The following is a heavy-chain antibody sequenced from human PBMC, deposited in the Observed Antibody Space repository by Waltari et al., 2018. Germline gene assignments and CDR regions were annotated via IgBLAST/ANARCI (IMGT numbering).Heavy chain of an antibody. D-gene: IGHD6-19*01. CDR3: ARDQGLDYYFDY. V-gene: IGHV1-2*04. CDR1: GYTFTGYY. CDR2: INPNSGGT. J-gene: IGHJ4*02. Sequence: QVQLVQSGAEVKKPGASVKVSCTASGYTFTGYYMHSVRQAPGQGLEWMGWINPNSGGTNYAQKFQGWVTMTRDTSISTAYMELSRLRSDDTAVYYCARDQGLDYYFDYWGQGTLVTVSS.